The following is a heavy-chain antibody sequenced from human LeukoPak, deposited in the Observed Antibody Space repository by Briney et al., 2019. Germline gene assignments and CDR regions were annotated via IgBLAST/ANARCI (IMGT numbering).Heavy chain of an antibody. J-gene: IGHJ3*01. CDR3: SSSAWYFRGYDAFDV. Sequence: PSETLSLTCTVSRGSINSGSYYWSWIRQPAGKGLEWIGRISTSGRTNYNPSLKSRATISVDTSKNQFSLKLSSVTAADTAVYYCSSSAWYFRGYDAFDVWGQGTVVTVFS. CDR2: ISTSGRT. D-gene: IGHD6-19*01. V-gene: IGHV4-61*02. CDR1: RGSINSGSYY.